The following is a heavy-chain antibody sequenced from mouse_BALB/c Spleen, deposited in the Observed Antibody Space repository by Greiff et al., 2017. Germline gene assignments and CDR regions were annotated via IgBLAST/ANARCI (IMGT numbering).Heavy chain of an antibody. CDR2: IYPGDGDT. CDR1: GYAFSSYW. Sequence: QVQLQQSGAELVRPGSSVKISCKASGYAFSSYWMNWVKQRPGQGLEWIGQIYPGDGDTNYNGKFKGKATLTADKSSSTAYMQLSSLTSEDSAVYFCARGDYGNYFAYWGQGTLVTVSA. J-gene: IGHJ3*01. V-gene: IGHV1-80*01. D-gene: IGHD2-1*01. CDR3: ARGDYGNYFAY.